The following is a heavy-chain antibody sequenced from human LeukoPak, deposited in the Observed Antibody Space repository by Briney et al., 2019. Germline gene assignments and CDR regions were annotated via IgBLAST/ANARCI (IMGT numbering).Heavy chain of an antibody. D-gene: IGHD3-22*01. Sequence: GGSLRLSCVGSGFIFSNYGIHWVRQAPGRGLEWVAFIKFGGGSEYYADSVKGRFTISRDNAKNSLYLQMSSLRADDTAVYYCARDRLLYYYDSGPTGHFQHWGQGTLVTV. V-gene: IGHV3-30*12. CDR2: IKFGGGSE. CDR3: ARDRLLYYYDSGPTGHFQH. J-gene: IGHJ1*01. CDR1: GFIFSNYG.